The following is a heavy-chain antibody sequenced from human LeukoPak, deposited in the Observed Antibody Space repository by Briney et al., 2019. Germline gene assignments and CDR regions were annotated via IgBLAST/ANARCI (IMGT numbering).Heavy chain of an antibody. CDR2: IRYDGSNK. V-gene: IGHV3-30*02. Sequence: GGSLRLSCAASGFTFSSYGMHWVRQAPGKGLEGVAFIRYDGSNKYYTDSVKGRFTISRDNSKNTLYLQMNSLRAEDRAVYYCAKDVRLGWFGELLPSGGWGQGTLVTVSS. CDR3: AKDVRLGWFGELLPSGG. D-gene: IGHD3-10*01. CDR1: GFTFSSYG. J-gene: IGHJ4*02.